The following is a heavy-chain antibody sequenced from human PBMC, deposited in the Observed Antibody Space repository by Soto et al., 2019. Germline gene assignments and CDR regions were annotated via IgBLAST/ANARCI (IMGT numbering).Heavy chain of an antibody. D-gene: IGHD6-19*01. CDR1: GFTFDSYA. J-gene: IGHJ4*02. V-gene: IGHV3-23*01. Sequence: EVQLLESGGTLVQPGGSLRLSCAASGFTFDSYAMAWVRQAPGRGLEWVSTISDSGGRPFYAHSVMGRFSTSRDNSKNTLYLHMSGLRAEDTARYYCAKTGGSSGWYENYFDSWGQGTLVTVSS. CDR2: ISDSGGRP. CDR3: AKTGGSSGWYENYFDS.